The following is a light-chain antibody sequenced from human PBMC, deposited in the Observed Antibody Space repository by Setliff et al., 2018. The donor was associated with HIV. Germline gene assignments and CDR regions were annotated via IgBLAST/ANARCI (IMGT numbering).Light chain of an antibody. J-gene: IGLJ1*01. CDR2: QAS. V-gene: IGLV2-23*01. Sequence: QSVLTQPASVSGSPGQSITISCSGTRNDVGRYDLVSWYQQHPGKAPKLMIYQASRRPSGVSNRFSASKSGNTASLTISGLQAEDEADHYCCSNTGSNNYVFGTGTKVTV. CDR3: CSNTGSNNYV. CDR1: RNDVGRYDL.